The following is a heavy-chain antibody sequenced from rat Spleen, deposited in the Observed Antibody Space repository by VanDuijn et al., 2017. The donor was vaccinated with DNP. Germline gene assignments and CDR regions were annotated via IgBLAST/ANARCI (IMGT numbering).Heavy chain of an antibody. D-gene: IGHD5-1*01. V-gene: IGHV3-3*01. CDR3: AVQLGVFDY. CDR1: GYSITSGFR. Sequence: EVQLQESGPGLVKPSQSLSLTCSVTGYSITSGFRWTWIRKFLGNKLEWMGYINSEGSTDYNPSLKSRVSITRDTSKNQFFLQVNSVITEDTATYYCAVQLGVFDYWGQGVMVTVSS. J-gene: IGHJ2*01. CDR2: INSEGST.